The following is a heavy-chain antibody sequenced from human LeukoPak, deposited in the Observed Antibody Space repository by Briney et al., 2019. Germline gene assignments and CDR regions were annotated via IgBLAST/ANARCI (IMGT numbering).Heavy chain of an antibody. CDR1: GYSISSGYF. CDR2: IYHSGST. J-gene: IGHJ4*02. V-gene: IGHV4-38-2*02. Sequence: PSDTLSLTCTVSGYSISSGYFWGWVRQPPGKGLEWIGNIYHSGSTYYNPSLKSRVTISVDTSKNQFSLKLSSVTAADTAVYYCARTLYSSGWCPFDYWGQGALVTVSS. D-gene: IGHD6-19*01. CDR3: ARTLYSSGWCPFDY.